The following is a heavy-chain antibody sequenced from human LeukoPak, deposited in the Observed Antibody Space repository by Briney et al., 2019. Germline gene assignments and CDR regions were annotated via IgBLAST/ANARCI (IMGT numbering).Heavy chain of an antibody. CDR1: GFTFSSYA. D-gene: IGHD2-2*01. Sequence: GGSLRLSCAASGFTFSSYAMSWVRQAPGKGLEWVSSISSSSSYIYYADSVKGRFTISRDNSKYMVYLQMNSLRAEDTAVYYCARGDKQLLFERRKGGFDPWGQGALVTVSS. CDR3: ARGDKQLLFERRKGGFDP. CDR2: ISSSSSYI. V-gene: IGHV3-21*01. J-gene: IGHJ5*02.